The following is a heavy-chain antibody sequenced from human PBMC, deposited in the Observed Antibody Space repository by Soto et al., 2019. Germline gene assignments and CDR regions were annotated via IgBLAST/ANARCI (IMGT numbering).Heavy chain of an antibody. CDR2: ISYDGSNK. V-gene: IGHV3-30-3*01. D-gene: IGHD2-2*02. CDR1: GFTFSSYA. CDR3: ARVPGYCSSTSCYTKPSDY. Sequence: PGGSLRLSCAASGFTFSSYAMHWARQAPGKGLEWVAVISYDGSNKYYADSVKGRFTISRDNSKNTLYLQMNSLRAEDTAVYYCARVPGYCSSTSCYTKPSDYWGQGTLVTVSS. J-gene: IGHJ4*02.